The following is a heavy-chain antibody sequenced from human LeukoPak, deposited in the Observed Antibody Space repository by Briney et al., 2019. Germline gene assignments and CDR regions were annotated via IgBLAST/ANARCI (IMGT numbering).Heavy chain of an antibody. Sequence: SQTLSLTCTVSGGSISSGSYYWSWIRQPAGKGLEWIGRIYTSGSTNYNPSLKSRVTISVDRSKNQFSLKLSSVTAADTAVYYCAEGSSGWFDPWGQGTLVTVSS. D-gene: IGHD6-6*01. J-gene: IGHJ5*02. CDR2: IYTSGST. V-gene: IGHV4-61*02. CDR1: GGSISSGSYY. CDR3: AEGSSGWFDP.